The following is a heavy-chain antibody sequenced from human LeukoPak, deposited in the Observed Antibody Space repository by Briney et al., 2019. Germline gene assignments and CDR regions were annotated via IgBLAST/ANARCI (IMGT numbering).Heavy chain of an antibody. CDR3: ARDRSYAPTSTPNCSSTSCYTNFWTVDLDY. J-gene: IGHJ4*02. Sequence: ASVKVSCKASGYIFTSYGISWVRQAPGQGLEWMGWISAYNGNTNYAQKLQGRVTMTTDTSTSTAYMELRSLRSDDTAVYYCARDRSYAPTSTPNCSSTSCYTNFWTVDLDYWGQGTLVTVSS. CDR1: GYIFTSYG. D-gene: IGHD2-2*02. V-gene: IGHV1-18*01. CDR2: ISAYNGNT.